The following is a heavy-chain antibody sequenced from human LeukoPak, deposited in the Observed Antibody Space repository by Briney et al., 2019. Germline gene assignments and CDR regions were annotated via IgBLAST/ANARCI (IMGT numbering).Heavy chain of an antibody. CDR2: INPNTGGT. CDR1: GYTFTAYY. V-gene: IGHV1-2*02. D-gene: IGHD3-9*01. CDR3: ARGKRVYDILTGYYSSSYWFDP. J-gene: IGHJ5*02. Sequence: ASVKVSCKASGYTFTAYYMHWVRQAPGQGLEWMGWINPNTGGTNYAQNFQGRVTMTGDTSINTASMELSRLRADDTAVYYCARGKRVYDILTGYYSSSYWFDPWGQGTLVTVSS.